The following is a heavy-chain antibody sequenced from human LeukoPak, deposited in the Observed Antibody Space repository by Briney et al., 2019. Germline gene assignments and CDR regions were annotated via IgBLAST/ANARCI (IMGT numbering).Heavy chain of an antibody. CDR2: IWSDGSKK. V-gene: IGHV3-33*01. CDR3: ARGRIPTAPYDWFDP. CDR1: RFTFSLYA. Sequence: PGRSLRLSCGACRFTFSLYAMHCVRQAPGKGLEWVAVIWSDGSKKYYADSVKGRFTIYRDNSKNTLFLEMSSLRVEATAVYFCARGRIPTAPYDWFDPWGQGTLVTVSS. J-gene: IGHJ5*02. D-gene: IGHD2-2*01.